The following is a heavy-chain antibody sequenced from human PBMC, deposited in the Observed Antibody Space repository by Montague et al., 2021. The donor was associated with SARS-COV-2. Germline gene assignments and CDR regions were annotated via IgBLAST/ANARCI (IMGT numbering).Heavy chain of an antibody. D-gene: IGHD3-10*01. CDR1: GFTVGSNY. J-gene: IGHJ4*02. CDR2: IYSSGRT. V-gene: IGHV3-53*01. CDR3: ARDFGESRDH. Sequence: SLRLSCAASGFTVGSNYMSWVRQAPGKGLEWVSLIYSSGRTSYADSVKGRFTMSRDNSKNTLYLRMNSLRAEDTAVYYCARDFGESRDHWGQGTLVTVSS.